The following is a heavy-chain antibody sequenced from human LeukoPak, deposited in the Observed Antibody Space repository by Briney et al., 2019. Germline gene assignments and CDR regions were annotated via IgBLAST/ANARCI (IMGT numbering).Heavy chain of an antibody. CDR2: IHHSGST. D-gene: IGHD3-9*01. CDR3: ARVDWTTDY. CDR1: GYSISRGYH. V-gene: IGHV4-38-2*01. Sequence: ETLSLTCAVSGYSISRGYHWGWIRQPPGKGLEWIGTIHHSGSTYYNPSLKSRVTTSVDTSKNQFSLRLTFVTAADTAVYYCARVDWTTDYWGQGTLVTVS. J-gene: IGHJ4*02.